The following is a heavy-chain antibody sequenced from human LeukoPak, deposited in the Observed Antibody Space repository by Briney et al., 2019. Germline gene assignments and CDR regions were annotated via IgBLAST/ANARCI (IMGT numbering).Heavy chain of an antibody. CDR1: GFTFSSYA. V-gene: IGHV3-23*01. CDR3: AKDQILYRIDATDY. D-gene: IGHD2-8*01. Sequence: PWGSLRLSCAASGFTFSSYAMSWVRQAPGKGLELVSAISGSGGSTYYADSVKGRFTISRDNSKNTLYLQMNSLRAEDTAVYYCAKDQILYRIDATDYWGQGTLVTVSS. J-gene: IGHJ4*02. CDR2: ISGSGGST.